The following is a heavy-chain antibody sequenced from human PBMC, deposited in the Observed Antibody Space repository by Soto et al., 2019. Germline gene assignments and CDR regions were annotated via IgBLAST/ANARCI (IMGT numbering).Heavy chain of an antibody. J-gene: IGHJ4*02. Sequence: QVQLVESGGGVVQPGRSLRLSCAASGFTFSSYAMHWVRQAPGKGLEWVAVISYDGSNKYYADSVKGRFTISRDNSKNTLYLQMNSLRSEDTAVYYCARDMPYCSGGSCYSSYFDYWGQGTLVTVSS. D-gene: IGHD2-15*01. V-gene: IGHV3-30-3*01. CDR3: ARDMPYCSGGSCYSSYFDY. CDR1: GFTFSSYA. CDR2: ISYDGSNK.